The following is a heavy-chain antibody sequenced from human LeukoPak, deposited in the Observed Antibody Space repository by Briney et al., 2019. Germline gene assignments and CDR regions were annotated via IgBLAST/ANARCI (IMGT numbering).Heavy chain of an antibody. J-gene: IGHJ4*02. D-gene: IGHD2-21*02. Sequence: SVKVSCKASGGTFSNFVFSWVRQAPGQGLEWMGGIIPFFDTSSYAQTFQGRVTITADESTNTAYMELSSLSSEDTAVYYCGSNTHQRVSMTAIAYWGQGTLVTVSS. CDR2: IIPFFDTS. CDR1: GGTFSNFV. CDR3: GSNTHQRVSMTAIAY. V-gene: IGHV1-69*13.